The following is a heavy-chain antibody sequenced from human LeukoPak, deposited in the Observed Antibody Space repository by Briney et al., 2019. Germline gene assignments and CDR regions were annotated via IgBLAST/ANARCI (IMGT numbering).Heavy chain of an antibody. Sequence: ASVKVSCKASGYTFTGYYMHWVRQAPGQGLEWMGRINPNSGGTNYAQKFQGRVTMTRDTSISTAYMELSRLRSDDTAVYYCASGIAAAGTDYFDYWGQGTLVTVSS. CDR2: INPNSGGT. CDR3: ASGIAAAGTDYFDY. CDR1: GYTFTGYY. V-gene: IGHV1-2*06. J-gene: IGHJ4*02. D-gene: IGHD6-13*01.